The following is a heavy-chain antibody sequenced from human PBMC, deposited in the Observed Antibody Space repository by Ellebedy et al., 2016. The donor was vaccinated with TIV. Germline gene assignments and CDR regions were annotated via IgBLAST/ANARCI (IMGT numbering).Heavy chain of an antibody. CDR3: ARDLRWGGMDV. CDR1: GFTFSSYS. D-gene: IGHD4-23*01. CDR2: FSSSGSTI. V-gene: IGHV3-48*04. Sequence: PGGSLRLSCAASGFTFSSYSMSWIRQAPGKGLEWVSYFSSSGSTIYYADSVNGRFTISRDNAKNSLYLQMNSLRAEDTAVYYCARDLRWGGMDVWGQGTTVTVSS. J-gene: IGHJ6*02.